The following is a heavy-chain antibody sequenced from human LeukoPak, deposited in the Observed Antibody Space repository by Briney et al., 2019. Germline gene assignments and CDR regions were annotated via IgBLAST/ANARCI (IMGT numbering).Heavy chain of an antibody. CDR3: ARARFCGGDCYSLRNHYYHMDV. V-gene: IGHV4-4*07. J-gene: IGHJ6*03. CDR2: IYSSGST. D-gene: IGHD2-21*01. CDR1: GGSISSYY. Sequence: SETLSLTCTVSGGSISSYYWSWIRQPAGKGLEWIGRIYSSGSTNYNPSLKSRVTMSVDTSKNRFSLKLRSVTAADTAVYYCARARFCGGDCYSLRNHYYHMDVWGKGTTVTVSS.